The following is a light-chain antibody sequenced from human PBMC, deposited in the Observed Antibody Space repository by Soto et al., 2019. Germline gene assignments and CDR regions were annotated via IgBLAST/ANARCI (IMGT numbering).Light chain of an antibody. CDR3: QQYGRSWWT. CDR2: GAS. Sequence: EIVLTQSPGTLSLSPGEIATLSCRTSQSVSSSYLAWYQQKPGQAPRLLIFGASSRATGIPDRFSGSGSGTDFTLTISRLETEDFAVYYCQQYGRSWWTFGQGTKVEIK. CDR1: QSVSSSY. J-gene: IGKJ1*01. V-gene: IGKV3-20*01.